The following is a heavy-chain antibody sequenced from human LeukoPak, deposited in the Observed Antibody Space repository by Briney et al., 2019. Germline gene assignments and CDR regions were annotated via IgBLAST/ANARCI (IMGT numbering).Heavy chain of an antibody. J-gene: IGHJ6*02. CDR1: GYTLTSYD. V-gene: IGHV1-8*01. CDR3: ARLASSSWPLYYYYGMDV. CDR2: MNPNNGNT. D-gene: IGHD6-13*01. Sequence: ASVKVSCKASGYTLTSYDINWVRQATGQGLERMGWMNPNNGNTGYAQKFQGRVTMTRSTSISTAYMELSSLRSEDTAVYYCARLASSSWPLYYYYGMDVWGQGTTVTVSS.